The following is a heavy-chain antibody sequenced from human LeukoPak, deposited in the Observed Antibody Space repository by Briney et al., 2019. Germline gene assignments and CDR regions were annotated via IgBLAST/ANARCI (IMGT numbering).Heavy chain of an antibody. V-gene: IGHV1-69*05. CDR1: GGTFSSYA. J-gene: IGHJ5*02. D-gene: IGHD2-2*01. Sequence: ASVKVSCKASGGTFSSYAISWVRQAPGQGLEWMGGIIPIFGTANYAQKFQGRVTITTDESTSTAYMELSSLRSEDTAVYYCAREDRYCSSTSCYYDPWGQGTLVTVSS. CDR2: IIPIFGTA. CDR3: AREDRYCSSTSCYYDP.